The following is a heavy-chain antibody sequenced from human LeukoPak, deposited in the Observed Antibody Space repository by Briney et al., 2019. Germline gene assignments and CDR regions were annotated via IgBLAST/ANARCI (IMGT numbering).Heavy chain of an antibody. CDR2: MNPNSGNT. Sequence: GASVKVSCKASGYTFTSYDINWVRQATGQGLEWMGWMNPNSGNTGYAQKFQGRVTMTGNTSISTAYMELSSLRSEDTAVYYCARGGYCSSTGCAFHNWFARGGQGTLVTVYS. D-gene: IGHD2-2*01. CDR3: ARGGYCSSTGCAFHNWFAR. J-gene: IGHJ5*02. V-gene: IGHV1-8*01. CDR1: GYTFTSYD.